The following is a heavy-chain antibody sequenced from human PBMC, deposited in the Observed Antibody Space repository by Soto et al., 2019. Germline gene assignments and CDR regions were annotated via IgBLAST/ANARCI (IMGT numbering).Heavy chain of an antibody. CDR2: IWYDGSNK. Sequence: GGSLRLSCAASGFTFRSYGMHWVRQAPGKGLEWVAVIWYDGSNKYYADSVKGRFTISRDNSKNTLYLQMNSLRAEDTAVYYCASSSSSAAGGFDYWGQGTLVTVSS. D-gene: IGHD6-6*01. J-gene: IGHJ4*02. CDR1: GFTFRSYG. V-gene: IGHV3-33*01. CDR3: ASSSSSAAGGFDY.